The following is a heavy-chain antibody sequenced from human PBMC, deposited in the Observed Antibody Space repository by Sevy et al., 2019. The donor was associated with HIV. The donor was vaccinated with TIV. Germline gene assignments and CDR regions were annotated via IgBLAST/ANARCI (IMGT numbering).Heavy chain of an antibody. CDR3: ARSIAARPDFYYYYYYMDV. J-gene: IGHJ6*03. V-gene: IGHV1-69*06. Sequence: ASVKVSCKASGGTFSSYAISWVRQVPGQGLEWMGGIIPIFGTANYAQKFQGRVTITADKSTSTAYMELSSLRSEDTAVYYCARSIAARPDFYYYYYYMDVWGKGTTVTVSS. D-gene: IGHD6-6*01. CDR1: GGTFSSYA. CDR2: IIPIFGTA.